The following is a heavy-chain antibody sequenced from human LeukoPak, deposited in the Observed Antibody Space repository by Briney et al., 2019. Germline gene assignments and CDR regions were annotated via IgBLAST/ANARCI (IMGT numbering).Heavy chain of an antibody. CDR3: ARDKNYGSGSYRQH. CDR1: GFTFSSYG. CDR2: IWYDGSNK. Sequence: GGSLRLSCAASGFTFSSYGMHWVRQAPGKGLEWVAVIWYDGSNKYYADSVKGRFTISRDNSKNTLYLQMNSLRAEDTAVYYCARDKNYGSGSYRQHWGQGTLVTVSS. J-gene: IGHJ1*01. D-gene: IGHD3-10*01. V-gene: IGHV3-33*01.